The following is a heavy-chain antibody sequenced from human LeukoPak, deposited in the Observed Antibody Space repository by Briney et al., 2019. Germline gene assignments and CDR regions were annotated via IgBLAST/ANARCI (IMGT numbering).Heavy chain of an antibody. J-gene: IGHJ3*02. CDR3: ARAKFGSVPAFDT. D-gene: IGHD3-10*01. CDR1: GGSISSYY. V-gene: IGHV4-59*01. Sequence: SETLSLTCTVSGGSISSYYWSWIRQPPGKGLEWIGYIYYSGSTNYNPSLKSRVTISVDTSKNQFSLKLSSVTAADTAVYYCARAKFGSVPAFDTWGQGTMVTVSS. CDR2: IYYSGST.